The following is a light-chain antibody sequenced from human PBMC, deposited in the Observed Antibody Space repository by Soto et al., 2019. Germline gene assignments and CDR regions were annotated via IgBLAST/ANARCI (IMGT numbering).Light chain of an antibody. Sequence: EIVLTQSPGTLSLSPGERATLSCRASQSVSSSYLAWYQQKPGQAPRLIIYGASSRATGIPDRFSGSGSGTDFTLTISRLEPEDFAVYYCRQYGSSPLTFGGGTKVDIK. V-gene: IGKV3-20*01. J-gene: IGKJ4*01. CDR2: GAS. CDR1: QSVSSSY. CDR3: RQYGSSPLT.